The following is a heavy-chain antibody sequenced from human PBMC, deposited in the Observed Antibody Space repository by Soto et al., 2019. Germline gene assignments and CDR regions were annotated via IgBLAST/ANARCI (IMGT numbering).Heavy chain of an antibody. Sequence: PGGSLRLSCAASGFIFNDYAFTWVRQAPGQGLEWVSVISVSCANTYYADAVKCRFPISRDNSKNNLHLQMNSLRAADTAIYYCGKASTYPLDGVDVWGQGTTVTVSS. CDR2: ISVSCANT. V-gene: IGHV3-23*01. J-gene: IGHJ6*02. CDR3: GKASTYPLDGVDV. CDR1: GFIFNDYA. D-gene: IGHD3-16*01.